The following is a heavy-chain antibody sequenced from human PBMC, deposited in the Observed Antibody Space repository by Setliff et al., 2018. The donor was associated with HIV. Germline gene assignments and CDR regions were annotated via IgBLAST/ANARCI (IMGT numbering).Heavy chain of an antibody. Sequence: GGSLRLSCSVSGFIFSSYWMNWVRQTPGKGLEWVAKIKQDGSETSYVDSVKGRFTVSRDNAKNSLYLQMNSLRAEDTATYYCARASAATYCSGGACYLPEYWGQGTLVTVSS. CDR1: GFIFSSYW. D-gene: IGHD2-15*01. V-gene: IGHV3-7*01. J-gene: IGHJ4*02. CDR2: IKQDGSET. CDR3: ARASAATYCSGGACYLPEY.